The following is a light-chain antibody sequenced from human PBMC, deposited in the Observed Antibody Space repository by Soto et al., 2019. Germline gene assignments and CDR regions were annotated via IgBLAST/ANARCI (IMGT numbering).Light chain of an antibody. CDR2: EVS. CDR1: SSDVGGYNY. J-gene: IGLJ1*01. CDR3: RSYTIRSTYV. V-gene: IGLV2-14*01. Sequence: QSVLTQPASVSGSPGQSITISCTGTSSDVGGYNYVSWYQQHPGKAPKLVIYEVSDRPSGVSNRFSGSKSGNTASLTISGLQAEDAADYYCRSYTIRSTYVFGTGTKSPS.